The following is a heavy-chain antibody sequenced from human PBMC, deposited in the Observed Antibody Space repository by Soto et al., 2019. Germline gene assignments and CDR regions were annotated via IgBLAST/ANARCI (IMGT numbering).Heavy chain of an antibody. CDR1: GYTFTGYY. CDR3: APNRGSSGCYAA. Sequence: XSVKVSCEASGYTFTGYYMHWVRQAPGQGLEWMGWINPNSGGTNYAQKFQGRVTMTRDTSISTAYMELSRLRSDDTAVYYCAPNRGSSGCYAAWGQGTLVTVSS. CDR2: INPNSGGT. V-gene: IGHV1-2*02. J-gene: IGHJ4*02. D-gene: IGHD6-19*01.